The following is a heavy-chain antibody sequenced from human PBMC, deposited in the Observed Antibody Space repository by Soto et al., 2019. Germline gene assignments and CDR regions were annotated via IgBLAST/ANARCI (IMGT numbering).Heavy chain of an antibody. D-gene: IGHD3-22*01. V-gene: IGHV1-8*01. J-gene: IGHJ4*02. CDR3: ARGSYLYYYDSSGYYSGGIAGY. Sequence: ASVKVSCKASGYTFTSYDINWVRQATGQGLEWMGWMNPNSGNTGYAQKFQGRVTMTRNTSISTAYMELSSLRSEDTAVYYCARGSYLYYYDSSGYYSGGIAGYWGQGTLVTVYS. CDR1: GYTFTSYD. CDR2: MNPNSGNT.